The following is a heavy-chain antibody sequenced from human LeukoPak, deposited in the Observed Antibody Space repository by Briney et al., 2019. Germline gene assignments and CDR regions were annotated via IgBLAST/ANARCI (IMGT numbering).Heavy chain of an antibody. V-gene: IGHV3-53*01. J-gene: IGHJ4*02. CDR1: GFTVSSDY. Sequence: PGGSLRLSCVASGFTVSSDYMSWVRQAPGKGLEWVSVIYSGGTTFYADSVKGRFTISRDNSKNTLYLQMRSLRAEDTAVYYCARSGTITAAGLFDSWGQGTLVTVSS. D-gene: IGHD6-13*01. CDR3: ARSGTITAAGLFDS. CDR2: IYSGGTT.